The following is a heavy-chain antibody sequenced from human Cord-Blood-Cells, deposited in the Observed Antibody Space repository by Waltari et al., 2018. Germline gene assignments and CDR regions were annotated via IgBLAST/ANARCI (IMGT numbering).Heavy chain of an antibody. D-gene: IGHD3-22*01. CDR3: ARTTFGYYDPYYVDY. CDR2: IYYSGSH. Sequence: QVQLQESGPGLVKPSATLSLTCTVSGGSISSYYWSWIRRPPVKGLAWIGYIYYSGSHNYNPSLKSRVTISVDTSKNPFSLKLSSVTAADTAVYDCARTTFGYYDPYYVDYWGQGTLVTVSS. J-gene: IGHJ4*02. CDR1: GGSISSYY. V-gene: IGHV4-59*01.